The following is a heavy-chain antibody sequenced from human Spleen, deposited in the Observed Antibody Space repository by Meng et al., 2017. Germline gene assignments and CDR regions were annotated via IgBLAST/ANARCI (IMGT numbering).Heavy chain of an antibody. V-gene: IGHV3-30*07. CDR1: GFTFSAYT. D-gene: IGHD6-6*01. CDR2: ISYDGGNQ. CDR3: AKVLRAYSSSSREFDY. J-gene: IGHJ4*02. Sequence: GESLKISCAASGFTFSAYTMHWVRQAPGKGLEWVALISYDGGNQYYADSVKGRFTISRDNSKNTLYLQMNSLRAEDTAVYYCAKVLRAYSSSSREFDYWGQGTLVTVSS.